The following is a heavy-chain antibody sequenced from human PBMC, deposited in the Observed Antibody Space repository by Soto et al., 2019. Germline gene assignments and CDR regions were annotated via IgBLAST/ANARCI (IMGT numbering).Heavy chain of an antibody. V-gene: IGHV1-69*06. CDR3: ARGVYGSGNYYTGPSAFDI. CDR1: GGTLSDHG. J-gene: IGHJ3*02. Sequence: QVQLEQSGAEVKKPGSSVKISCKASGGTLSDHGVSWLRQAPGQGLEWVGGSIPVFNTAKYAPKFQGRDTIAADKSTNIAYMELGSLRSDDTAFYYCARGVYGSGNYYTGPSAFDIWGQGTLVIVSS. CDR2: SIPVFNTA. D-gene: IGHD3-10*01.